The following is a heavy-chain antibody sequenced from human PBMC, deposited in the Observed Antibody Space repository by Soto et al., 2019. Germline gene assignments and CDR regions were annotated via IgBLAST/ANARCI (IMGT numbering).Heavy chain of an antibody. V-gene: IGHV1-2*02. J-gene: IGHJ6*02. CDR1: GYNLVVYH. CDR3: ARLPHPGLYYYGMDV. CDR2: INPRNGAT. Sequence: APAKVSGKASGYNLVVYHIRLVRHSAGQGLEWMGWINPRNGATNYAQRFKGRVTMTRDTSVDTAYMELSGLRSDDASKYYFARLPHPGLYYYGMDVWGQGTTVPVSS.